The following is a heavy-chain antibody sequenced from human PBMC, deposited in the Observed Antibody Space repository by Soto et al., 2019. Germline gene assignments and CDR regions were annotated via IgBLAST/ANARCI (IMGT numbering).Heavy chain of an antibody. J-gene: IGHJ5*02. V-gene: IGHV1-46*01. CDR3: ARDLNPHSGYDCCWFDT. D-gene: IGHD5-12*01. Sequence: ASVKVSCKASGYTFTSYYMHWVRLAPGQGLEWMGIINPSGGSTSYAQKFQGRVTMTRDTSTSTVYMELSSLRSEDTAVYYCARDLNPHSGYDCCWFDTWGQGTLVTVS. CDR2: INPSGGST. CDR1: GYTFTSYY.